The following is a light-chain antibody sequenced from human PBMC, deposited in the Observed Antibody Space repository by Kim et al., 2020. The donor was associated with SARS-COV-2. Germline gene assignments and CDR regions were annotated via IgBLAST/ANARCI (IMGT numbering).Light chain of an antibody. V-gene: IGLV2-14*03. Sequence: GQSITISCTGTRLDVGGYNYVSWYQQHPGKAPKLMIYDVHNRPTGVSDRFSGSKSGNTASLTISGLQAEDEADYYCSSWASTTSYVFGTGTKVTV. CDR2: DVH. CDR3: SSWASTTSYV. J-gene: IGLJ1*01. CDR1: RLDVGGYNY.